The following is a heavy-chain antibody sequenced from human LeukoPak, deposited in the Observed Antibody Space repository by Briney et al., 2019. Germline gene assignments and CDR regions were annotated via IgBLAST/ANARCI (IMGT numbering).Heavy chain of an antibody. J-gene: IGHJ4*02. CDR1: GGTFSSYA. Sequence: SVKVSCKASGGTFSSYAISWVRQAPGQGLEWMGGIIPIFGTANYAQKFQGRVTITADESTSTAYMELSSLRSEDTAVYYCARGRDGYNRLGDYWGQGTLVTVSS. V-gene: IGHV1-69*01. D-gene: IGHD5-24*01. CDR3: ARGRDGYNRLGDY. CDR2: IIPIFGTA.